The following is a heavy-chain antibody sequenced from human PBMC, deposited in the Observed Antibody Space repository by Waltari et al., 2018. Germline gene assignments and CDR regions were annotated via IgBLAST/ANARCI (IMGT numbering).Heavy chain of an antibody. V-gene: IGHV1-2*06. CDR2: INPNSGGT. J-gene: IGHJ6*02. D-gene: IGHD2-2*01. Sequence: QVQLVQSGAEVKKPGASVNVSCKASGYTFTGYYMPWLRQAPGQGLEWMGRINPNSGGTNYAQKFQGRVTMTRDTSISTAYMELSRLRSDDTAVYYCARDRVVPAATGMDVWGQGTTVTVSS. CDR1: GYTFTGYY. CDR3: ARDRVVPAATGMDV.